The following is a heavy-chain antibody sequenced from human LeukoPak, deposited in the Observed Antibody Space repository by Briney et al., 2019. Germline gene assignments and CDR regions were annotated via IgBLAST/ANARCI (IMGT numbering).Heavy chain of an antibody. D-gene: IGHD3-10*01. CDR3: AREGASPLWFGGGLGYYYYGMDV. CDR1: GFTFSSYS. Sequence: GGSLRLSCAASGFTFSSYSMNWVRQAPGKGLEWVSSISSSSSYIYYAGSVKGRFTISRDNSKNTLYLQMNSLRAEDTAVYYCAREGASPLWFGGGLGYYYYGMDVWGQGTTVTVSS. CDR2: ISSSSSYI. J-gene: IGHJ6*02. V-gene: IGHV3-21*01.